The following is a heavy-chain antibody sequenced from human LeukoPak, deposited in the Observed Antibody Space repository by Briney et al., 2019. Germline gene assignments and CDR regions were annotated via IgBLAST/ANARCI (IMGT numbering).Heavy chain of an antibody. CDR1: GFTFNIYW. CDR2: ISSDGSIT. Sequence: GGSLRLSCTASGFTFNIYWMHWVRQAPGKGLVWVSLISSDGSITSYADSVKGRFTISRDNAKNTVYLQMNSLRVEDTAVYYCARSVGSSESSYYFDYWGQGTLVTVSS. D-gene: IGHD3-22*01. V-gene: IGHV3-74*01. J-gene: IGHJ4*02. CDR3: ARSVGSSESSYYFDY.